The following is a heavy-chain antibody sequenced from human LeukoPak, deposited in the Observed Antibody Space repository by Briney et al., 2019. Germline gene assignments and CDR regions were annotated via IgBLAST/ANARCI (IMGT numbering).Heavy chain of an antibody. V-gene: IGHV1-18*01. Sequence: GASVKVSSKASGYTFTIYDISWVRQAPGQGLERMGWISTYNDNTHYAQKLQGRVTMTTDTTTSTVYMELKSLRSDDTAVYYCARIQSRIIAARPGNPAFDYWGRGTLVTVSS. J-gene: IGHJ4*02. CDR1: GYTFTIYD. D-gene: IGHD6-6*01. CDR2: ISTYNDNT. CDR3: ARIQSRIIAARPGNPAFDY.